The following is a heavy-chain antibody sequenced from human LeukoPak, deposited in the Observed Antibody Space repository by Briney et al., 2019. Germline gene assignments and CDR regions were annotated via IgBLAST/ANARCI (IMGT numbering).Heavy chain of an antibody. CDR3: AREVFFQFDN. CDR1: GFTFRKYW. V-gene: IGHV3-7*03. Sequence: GRSLRLSCAASGFTFRKYWMAWVRQAPGRGLEWVATIAANGSDKDYEDALQGRFTISRDNTRNSLSLRIDSLRAEDTAQYYCAREVFFQFDNWGQGALVTVSS. J-gene: IGHJ4*02. CDR2: IAANGSDK.